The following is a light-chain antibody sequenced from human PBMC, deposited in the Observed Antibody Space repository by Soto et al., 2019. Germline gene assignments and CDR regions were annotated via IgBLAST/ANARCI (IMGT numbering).Light chain of an antibody. J-gene: IGKJ4*02. Sequence: DIQMTQTPSSLSASVGDRVTITCRASQSISSDLNWYQQKPGKAPNLLIYSASKLHSGVPSRLSGSGSGTDFTLIISSLQPRDFATYYCQQSSSNPLTFGGGTRV. CDR2: SAS. V-gene: IGKV1-39*01. CDR1: QSISSD. CDR3: QQSSSNPLT.